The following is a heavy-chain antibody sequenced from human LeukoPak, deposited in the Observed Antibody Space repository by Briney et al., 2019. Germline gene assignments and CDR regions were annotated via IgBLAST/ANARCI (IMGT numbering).Heavy chain of an antibody. CDR1: GFTFSSYA. V-gene: IGHV3-15*01. D-gene: IGHD2-2*01. CDR2: IKSKTDGGTT. CDR3: TTGYCSRTSCYYLDY. J-gene: IGHJ4*02. Sequence: GGSLRLSCAASGFTFSSYAMSWVRQAPGKGLEGVGRIKSKTDGGTTDYAAPVKGRFTISRDDSKNTLYLQMNSLKTEDTAVYYCTTGYCSRTSCYYLDYWGQGTLVTVSS.